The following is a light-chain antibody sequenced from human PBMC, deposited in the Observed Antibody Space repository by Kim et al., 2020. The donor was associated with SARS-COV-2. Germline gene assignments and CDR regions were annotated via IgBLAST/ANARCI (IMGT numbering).Light chain of an antibody. J-gene: IGLJ3*02. CDR3: NSRDSSGNRWV. CDR2: GKN. CDR1: SLRSYY. Sequence: ALGQTVRITCQGDSLRSYYASWYQQKPGQAPVLVIYGKNNRPSGIPDRFSGSSSGNTASLTITGAQAEDEAYYYCNSRDSSGNRWVFGGGTKLTVL. V-gene: IGLV3-19*01.